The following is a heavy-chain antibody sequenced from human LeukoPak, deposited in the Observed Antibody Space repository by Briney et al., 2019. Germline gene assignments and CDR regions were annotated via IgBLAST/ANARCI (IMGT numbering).Heavy chain of an antibody. J-gene: IGHJ4*02. CDR1: GFTFSSYA. V-gene: IGHV3-23*01. Sequence: GGSLRLSRAASGFTFSSYAMNWVRQAPGKGLEWVSGISGSGGTTYYADSVRGRFTISRDNSKNTLYLQMNSLRAEDSALYYCAKGSSGWSSDFWGQGTPVTVSS. CDR2: ISGSGGTT. CDR3: AKGSSGWSSDF. D-gene: IGHD6-13*01.